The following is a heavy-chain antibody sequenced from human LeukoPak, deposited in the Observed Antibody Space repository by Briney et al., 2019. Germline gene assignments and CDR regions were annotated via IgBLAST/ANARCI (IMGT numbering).Heavy chain of an antibody. CDR3: ARGGSSRQSFDY. J-gene: IGHJ4*02. D-gene: IGHD6-13*01. CDR1: GGSISSYY. CDR2: IYYSGST. Sequence: PSETLSLTCTVSGGSISSYYWSWIRQPPGKGLEWIGYIYYSGSTNYNPSLKSRVTISVDTSKNQFSLKLSSVTAADTAVYYCARGGSSRQSFDYWGQGTLVTVSS. V-gene: IGHV4-59*01.